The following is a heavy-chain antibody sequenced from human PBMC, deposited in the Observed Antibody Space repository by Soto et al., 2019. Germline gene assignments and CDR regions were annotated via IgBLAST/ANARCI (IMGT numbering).Heavy chain of an antibody. V-gene: IGHV4-31*03. D-gene: IGHD6-19*01. CDR2: IFYSGPT. Sequence: SETLSLTCTVSGDSITSGVHYWSWIRQLPGKGLEWIGYIFYSGPTYYNPSLKSRVAISVDTSKNQFSLKLNSVTAADTAVYYCARVPSPGYSSGWQNWFDPWGQGTLVTVSS. J-gene: IGHJ5*02. CDR1: GDSITSGVHY. CDR3: ARVPSPGYSSGWQNWFDP.